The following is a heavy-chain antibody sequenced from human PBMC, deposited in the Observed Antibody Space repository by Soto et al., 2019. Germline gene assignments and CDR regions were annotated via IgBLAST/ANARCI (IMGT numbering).Heavy chain of an antibody. Sequence: SETLSLTCSVSGASVSSNNDYWVWIRQPPGKGLEWIGSVYYRGSTYYNPSLRSRVTVSADTSKNQFSLKLSSMTAADTAVYYCARRHHAQQPPVWGKRTTVTVSS. D-gene: IGHD6-13*01. CDR2: VYYRGST. CDR3: ARRHHAQQPPV. CDR1: GASVSSNNDY. V-gene: IGHV4-39*01. J-gene: IGHJ6*04.